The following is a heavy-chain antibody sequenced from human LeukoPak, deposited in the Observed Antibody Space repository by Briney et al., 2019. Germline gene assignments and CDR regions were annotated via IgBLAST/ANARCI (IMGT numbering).Heavy chain of an antibody. J-gene: IGHJ5*02. D-gene: IGHD2-2*01. CDR3: ARAMPFDP. V-gene: IGHV4-59*01. CDR1: GGSISSYY. Sequence: PLETLSLTCTVSGGSISSYYWSWIRQPPGKGLEWIGYIYYSGSTNYNPSLKSRVTISVDTSKNQFSLKLSSVTAADTAVYYCARAMPFDPWGQGTLVTVSS. CDR2: IYYSGST.